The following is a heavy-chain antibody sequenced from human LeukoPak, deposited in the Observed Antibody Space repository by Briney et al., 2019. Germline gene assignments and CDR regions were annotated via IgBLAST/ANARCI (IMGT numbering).Heavy chain of an antibody. CDR3: ATDSSGWFE. Sequence: ASVKVSCKASGYTCTDYYMHWVRQAPGQGLEWLGWINPNSGGTNYAQMLQGRVTMTRDTSISTAYMELSRLRSDDTAIYYCATDSSGWFEWGQGPLVTVSS. V-gene: IGHV1-2*02. CDR1: GYTCTDYY. D-gene: IGHD6-19*01. CDR2: INPNSGGT. J-gene: IGHJ4*02.